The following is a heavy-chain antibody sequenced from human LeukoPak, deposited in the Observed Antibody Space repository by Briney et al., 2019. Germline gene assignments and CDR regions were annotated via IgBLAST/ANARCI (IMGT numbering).Heavy chain of an antibody. Sequence: GASVKVSCKASGYTFTSNYMHWVRQAPGQGLEWMGLINPSGGSTIYAERFQGRIIMTRDMSTTTDYMELSSLRSEDTAVYYCAAVKTYYYDTSGYYFPLNAFDIWGQGTMVTVSS. CDR2: INPSGGST. CDR1: GYTFTSNY. J-gene: IGHJ3*02. CDR3: AAVKTYYYDTSGYYFPLNAFDI. V-gene: IGHV1-46*01. D-gene: IGHD3-22*01.